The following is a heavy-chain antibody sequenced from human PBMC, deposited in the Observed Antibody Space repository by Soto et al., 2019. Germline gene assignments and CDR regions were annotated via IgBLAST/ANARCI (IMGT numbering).Heavy chain of an antibody. D-gene: IGHD6-19*01. Sequence: GGSLRLSCAASGFTFSSFAMYWVRQAPGKGLQWLSLISNSGGLTYYADSVKGRFTISRDNSKNTLYLQMKSLRADDTAVYFCAKDAAWLGQNYAYWSQGTQVTVSS. CDR3: AKDAAWLGQNYAY. J-gene: IGHJ4*02. V-gene: IGHV3-23*01. CDR1: GFTFSSFA. CDR2: ISNSGGLT.